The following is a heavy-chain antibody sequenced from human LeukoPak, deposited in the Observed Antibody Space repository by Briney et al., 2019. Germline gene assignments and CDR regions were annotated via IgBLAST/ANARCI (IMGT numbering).Heavy chain of an antibody. D-gene: IGHD1-26*01. J-gene: IGHJ4*02. V-gene: IGHV1-18*01. Sequence: EASVKVSCKASGYTFTSYGISWVRQAPGQGLEWMGWISAYDGNTNYAQKLQGRVTMTTDTSTSTAYMELRSLRSDDTAVYYCATDIVGATSEFHYWGQGTLVTVSS. CDR2: ISAYDGNT. CDR3: ATDIVGATSEFHY. CDR1: GYTFTSYG.